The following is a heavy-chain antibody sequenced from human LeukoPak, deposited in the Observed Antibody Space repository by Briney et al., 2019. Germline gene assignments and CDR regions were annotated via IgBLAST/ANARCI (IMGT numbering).Heavy chain of an antibody. V-gene: IGHV3-23*01. Sequence: TGGSLRLSCAASGFTFSSYAMSWVRQAPGKGLEWVSSISDGGDATGYAESVKGRFTISRDNSKATVWLQMNSLRAEDTAHYYCAKSDCGGDGCKLLNYWAQGTLVTVSS. J-gene: IGHJ4*02. CDR1: GFTFSSYA. CDR3: AKSDCGGDGCKLLNY. D-gene: IGHD2-21*01. CDR2: ISDGGDAT.